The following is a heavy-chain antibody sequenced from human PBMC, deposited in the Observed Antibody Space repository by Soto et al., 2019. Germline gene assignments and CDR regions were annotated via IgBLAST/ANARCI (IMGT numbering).Heavy chain of an antibody. Sequence: PSETLSLTCTVSGGSISSGGYYWSWIRQHPGKGLERIGYIYYSGSTYYNPSLKSRVTISVDTSKNQFSLKLSSVTAADTAVYYCAREGGGSGSLVYFDYWGQGTLVTVSS. V-gene: IGHV4-31*03. CDR1: GGSISSGGYY. CDR3: AREGGGSGSLVYFDY. D-gene: IGHD3-10*01. CDR2: IYYSGST. J-gene: IGHJ4*02.